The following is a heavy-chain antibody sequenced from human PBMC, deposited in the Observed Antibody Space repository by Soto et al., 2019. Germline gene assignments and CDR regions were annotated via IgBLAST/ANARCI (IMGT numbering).Heavy chain of an antibody. CDR1: GGTFSNYP. D-gene: IGHD5-12*01. CDR3: ARGNHRWLQLWYFYL. Sequence: QVQLVQSGAEVKKPGSSVKVSCKASGGTFSNYPISWVRQAPGQGLEWMGGIIPIFGTVNYAQKFQGRVTITADESTSTAYMELSSLRSADTAVYYCARGNHRWLQLWYFYLWGRGTLVTVSS. CDR2: IIPIFGTV. V-gene: IGHV1-69*12. J-gene: IGHJ2*01.